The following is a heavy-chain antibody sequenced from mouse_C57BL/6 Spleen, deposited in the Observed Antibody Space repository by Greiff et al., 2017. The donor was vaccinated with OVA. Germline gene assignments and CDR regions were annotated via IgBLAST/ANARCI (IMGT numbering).Heavy chain of an antibody. CDR1: GYTFTDYY. Sequence: EVQLQQSGPELVKPGASVKISCKASGYTFTDYYMNWVKQSHGKSLEWIGDINPNNGGTSYNQKFKGKATLTVDKSSSTAYMELRSLTSEDSAVYYCAGMAWFAYWGQGTLVTVSA. D-gene: IGHD2-3*01. J-gene: IGHJ3*01. V-gene: IGHV1-26*01. CDR2: INPNNGGT. CDR3: AGMAWFAY.